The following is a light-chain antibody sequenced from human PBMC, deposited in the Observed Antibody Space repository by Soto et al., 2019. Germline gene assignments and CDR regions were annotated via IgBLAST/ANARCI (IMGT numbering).Light chain of an antibody. CDR3: SSYTTSNTLV. CDR2: DVT. Sequence: QSALTQPASVSGSPGQSITISCTGTSSDVGAYNFVSWYQQHPGKAPKLMIYDVTNRPSGVSSRFSGSKSGNTASLAISGLQAEDEADYYCSSYTTSNTLVVGGGTQLTVL. J-gene: IGLJ2*01. V-gene: IGLV2-14*03. CDR1: SSDVGAYNF.